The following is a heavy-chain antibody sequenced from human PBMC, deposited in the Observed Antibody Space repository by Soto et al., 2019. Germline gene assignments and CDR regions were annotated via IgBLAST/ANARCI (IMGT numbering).Heavy chain of an antibody. CDR2: ISAYNGNT. Sequence: QVQLVQSGAEVKKPGASVKVSCKASGYTFTSYGISWVRQAPGQGLEWMGWISAYNGNTKNAQKLQGRVTMTTDTSTSTAYMEPRSLSSHDTAVYFCASELGAPIVDSWGQGTLVTASS. CDR3: ASELGAPIVDS. J-gene: IGHJ4*02. V-gene: IGHV1-18*01. D-gene: IGHD3-22*01. CDR1: GYTFTSYG.